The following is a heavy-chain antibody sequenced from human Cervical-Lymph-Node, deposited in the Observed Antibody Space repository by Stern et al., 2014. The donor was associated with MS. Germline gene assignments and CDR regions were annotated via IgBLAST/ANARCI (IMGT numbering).Heavy chain of an antibody. V-gene: IGHV1-69*01. Sequence: QVQLGQSGAEVKKPGASVKVSCKASGGTFSDYSISWVRQAPGQGLEWVGGIITLIGAADYAQSFQGRVTIAADESTVTAYMELTSLTSEDTAVYYCARGSYCGGDCYWGCSDLWGQGTLVTVSS. CDR1: GGTFSDYS. CDR3: ARGSYCGGDCYWGCSDL. D-gene: IGHD2-21*02. J-gene: IGHJ5*02. CDR2: IITLIGAA.